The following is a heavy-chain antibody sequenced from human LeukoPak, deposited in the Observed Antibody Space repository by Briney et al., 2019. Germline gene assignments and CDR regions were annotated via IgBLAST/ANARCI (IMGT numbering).Heavy chain of an antibody. V-gene: IGHV3-23*01. D-gene: IGHD6-6*01. Sequence: GGCLRPARSVAALTFSSYTTRSVRQTPGKRLGWVLAISGSGGRTNNAHSVKGRFPISRANFRNTLSLQMDSLRAERPPVYNCAKVVPLGLIASGFDYWGQGTLVTVSS. CDR3: AKVVPLGLIASGFDY. CDR1: ALTFSSYT. J-gene: IGHJ4*02. CDR2: ISGSGGRT.